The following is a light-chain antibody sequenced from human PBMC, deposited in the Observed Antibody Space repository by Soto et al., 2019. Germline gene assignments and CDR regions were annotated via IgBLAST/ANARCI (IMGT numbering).Light chain of an antibody. Sequence: DILMTQSPSSLSASVGDRVTITGRASQSIGSYLNWYRQKPGKAPELLIYAASNLQSEVPSRFRGSGSGTDFTLTISRLQPEDVAAYYCQKYNSDPLTFGGGTKVDI. J-gene: IGKJ4*01. V-gene: IGKV1-39*01. CDR1: QSIGSY. CDR3: QKYNSDPLT. CDR2: AAS.